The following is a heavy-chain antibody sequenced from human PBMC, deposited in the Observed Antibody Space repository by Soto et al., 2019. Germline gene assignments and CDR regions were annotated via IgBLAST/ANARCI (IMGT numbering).Heavy chain of an antibody. CDR1: GYTFMHYD. D-gene: IGHD2-8*01. CDR3: ARDHSKWVNAAYAL. V-gene: IGHV1-18*01. CDR2: SSPSTGKA. J-gene: IGHJ3*01. Sequence: QVQLVQSGADVKKPGASVKLSCKASGYTFMHYDIVWVRQAPGQGHEWLGRSSPSTGKADHPQKFQGRVTMNTDTSTTTAYTEMRSLRPDHTALYYCARDHSKWVNAAYALWGQGTMVTVSS.